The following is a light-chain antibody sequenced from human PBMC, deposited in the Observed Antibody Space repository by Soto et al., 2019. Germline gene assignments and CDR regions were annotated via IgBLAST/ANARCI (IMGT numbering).Light chain of an antibody. J-gene: IGKJ2*02. CDR3: MEGLQIPRT. CDR1: QSLLHSNGYNY. V-gene: IGKV2-28*01. CDR2: LGS. Sequence: DIVMTQSPLSLPVTPGEPASISCRSSQSLLHSNGYNYLDWYLQKPGQSPQLLIYLGSDRASGVPDRFSGSGSGPNFTLEISRVEAEDAGVYLFMEGLQIPRTFGQGTKLEIK.